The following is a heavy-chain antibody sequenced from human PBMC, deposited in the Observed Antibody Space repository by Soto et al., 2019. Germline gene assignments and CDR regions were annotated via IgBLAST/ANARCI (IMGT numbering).Heavy chain of an antibody. D-gene: IGHD2-15*01. CDR1: GFTFNSFA. V-gene: IGHV3-23*01. CDR3: AKDSRKNNWTPDF. J-gene: IGHJ4*02. Sequence: LRLSCAASGFTFNSFAMTWVRQAPGKGLEWVSLITGGGGRTYYADSVKGRFTASRDNSKNTVYLQMNSLRAEDTAIYYCAKDSRKNNWTPDFWGQGTLVTVSS. CDR2: ITGGGGRT.